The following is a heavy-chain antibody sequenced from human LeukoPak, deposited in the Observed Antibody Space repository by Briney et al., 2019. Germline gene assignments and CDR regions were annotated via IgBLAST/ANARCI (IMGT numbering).Heavy chain of an antibody. CDR2: IKQDGSEK. Sequence: GGSLRVSCAASGFTFSSYWMSWVRQAPGKGLEWVANIKQDGSEKYYVDSVKGRFTISRDNAKNSLYLQMNSLRAEDTAVYYCARDRTHGDYDYGPHDYWGQGTLVTVSS. CDR1: GFTFSSYW. D-gene: IGHD4-17*01. J-gene: IGHJ4*02. CDR3: ARDRTHGDYDYGPHDY. V-gene: IGHV3-7*01.